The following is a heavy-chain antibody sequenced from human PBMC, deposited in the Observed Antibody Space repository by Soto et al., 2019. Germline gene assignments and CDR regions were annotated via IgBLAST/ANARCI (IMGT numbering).Heavy chain of an antibody. CDR2: ISSSSSYI. D-gene: IGHD5-12*01. J-gene: IGHJ3*01. V-gene: IGHV3-21*01. CDR1: GFTFSSYS. Sequence: GGSLRLSCAASGFTFSSYSMNWVRQAPGKGLEWVSSISSSSSYIYYADSVKGRFTISRDNAKNSLYLQMNSLRAEDTAVYYCARSLPPYSGYDSWGQGTMVPVSS. CDR3: ARSLPPYSGYDS.